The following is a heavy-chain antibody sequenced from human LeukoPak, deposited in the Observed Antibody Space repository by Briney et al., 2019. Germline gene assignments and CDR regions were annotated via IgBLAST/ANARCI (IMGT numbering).Heavy chain of an antibody. CDR3: ASDYSSSWGDAFDI. J-gene: IGHJ3*02. CDR2: INHSGST. V-gene: IGHV4-34*01. Sequence: SETLSLTCAVYGGPFSGYYWSWIRQPPEKGLEWIGEINHSGSTNYNPSLKSRVTISVDTSKNQFSLKLSSVTAADTAVYYCASDYSSSWGDAFDIWGQGTMVTVSS. CDR1: GGPFSGYY. D-gene: IGHD6-13*01.